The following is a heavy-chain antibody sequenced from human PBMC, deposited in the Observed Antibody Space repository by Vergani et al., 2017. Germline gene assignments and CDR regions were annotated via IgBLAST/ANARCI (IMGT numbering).Heavy chain of an antibody. V-gene: IGHV3-23*01. CDR1: GFTFSSHA. CDR3: GRGSDNYN. Sequence: EVQLLQSEGAVVQPGGSLRLSCVASGFTFSSHAMSWVRQGHGQGLEWCSSIKNTGDSTHYANSVKGRCTISRDNSKNTLYLQMNSRRVEDTVVCYCGRGSDNYNWGQGTLVTVSS. D-gene: IGHD5-24*01. J-gene: IGHJ4*02. CDR2: IKNTGDST.